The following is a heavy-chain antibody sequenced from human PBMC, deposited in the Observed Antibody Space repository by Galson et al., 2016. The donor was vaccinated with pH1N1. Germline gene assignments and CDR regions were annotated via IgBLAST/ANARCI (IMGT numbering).Heavy chain of an antibody. J-gene: IGHJ4*02. Sequence: RLSCAASGFTFNKYGMHWVRQAPGKGLEWVAVISYDGSNKYYADSAKGRFTISRDDSKNMLYLQMNSLRAEDTAVYYCAKVVRGSSWPSFDYWGQGTLVTVSS. CDR3: AKVVRGSSWPSFDY. D-gene: IGHD6-13*01. CDR1: GFTFNKYG. V-gene: IGHV3-30*18. CDR2: ISYDGSNK.